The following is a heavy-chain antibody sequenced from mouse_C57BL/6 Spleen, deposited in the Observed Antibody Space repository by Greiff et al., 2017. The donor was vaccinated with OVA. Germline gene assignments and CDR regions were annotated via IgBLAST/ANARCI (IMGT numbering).Heavy chain of an antibody. V-gene: IGHV1-76*01. D-gene: IGHD2-4*01. J-gene: IGHJ3*01. CDR1: GYTFTDYY. CDR2: IYPGSGNT. CDR3: ARTGDYGSFAY. Sequence: QVQLKESGAELVRPGASVKLSCKASGYTFTDYYINWVKQRPGQGLEWIARIYPGSGNTYYNEKFKGKATLTAEKSSSTAYMQLSSLTSEDSAVYFCARTGDYGSFAYWGQGTLVTVSA.